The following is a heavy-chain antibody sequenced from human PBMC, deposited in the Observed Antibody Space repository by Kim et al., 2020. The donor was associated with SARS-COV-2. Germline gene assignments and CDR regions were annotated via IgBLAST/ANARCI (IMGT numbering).Heavy chain of an antibody. J-gene: IGHJ6*02. D-gene: IGHD3-10*01. V-gene: IGHV3-53*01. CDR2: IYSGGST. CDR1: GFTVSSNY. Sequence: GGSLRLSCAASGFTVSSNYMSWVRQAPGKGLEWVSVIYSGGSTYYADSVKGRFTISRDNSKNTLYLQMNSLRAEDTAVYYCARDKVRGVYYYGMDVWGQGTTVTVSS. CDR3: ARDKVRGVYYYGMDV.